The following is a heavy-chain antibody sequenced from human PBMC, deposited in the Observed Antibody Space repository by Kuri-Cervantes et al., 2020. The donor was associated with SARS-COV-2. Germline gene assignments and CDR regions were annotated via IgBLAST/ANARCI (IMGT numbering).Heavy chain of an antibody. J-gene: IGHJ6*03. CDR1: GGSISSSSYY. CDR2: IYYSGST. Sequence: SETLSLTCNVSGGSISSSSYYWGWVRQPPGKGLEWIGSIYYSGSTYYNPSLKSRVTISVDTSKNQFSLKLSSVTAADTAVYYCARVGRFLEWLLSVGGYYYYMDVWGKGTTVTVSS. D-gene: IGHD3-3*01. V-gene: IGHV4-39*07. CDR3: ARVGRFLEWLLSVGGYYYYMDV.